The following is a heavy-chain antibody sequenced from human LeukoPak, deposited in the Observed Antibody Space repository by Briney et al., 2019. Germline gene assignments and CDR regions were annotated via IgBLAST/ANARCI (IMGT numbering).Heavy chain of an antibody. V-gene: IGHV4-39*01. CDR2: FSYSGST. J-gene: IGHJ4*02. CDR1: GGSISSNNYY. Sequence: SETLSLTCSVSGGSISSNNYYWGWIRQPPGKGLEYIESFSYSGSTYYNPSLKSRVTISVDTSKSQFSLKLSSVTAADTAVYYCASLSKNYYESRGFFDYWGQGTLVTVSS. CDR3: ASLSKNYYESRGFFDY. D-gene: IGHD3-22*01.